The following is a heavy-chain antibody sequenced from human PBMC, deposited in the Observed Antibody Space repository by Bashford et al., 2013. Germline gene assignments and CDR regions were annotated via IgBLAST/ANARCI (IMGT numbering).Heavy chain of an antibody. V-gene: IGHV4-4*07. Sequence: SETLSLTCTVSGGSISSYYWTWIRQPAGKGLESIGHIYIGGSTSYNPSLKSRVTMSVDTSKNHFSLKLSSVTAADTAVYYCARGPTRGYCSGGSCYRFDYVGPGNPGHRLL. CDR1: GGSISSYY. D-gene: IGHD2-15*01. CDR3: ARGPTRGYCSGGSCYRFDY. J-gene: IGHJ4*02. CDR2: IYIGGST.